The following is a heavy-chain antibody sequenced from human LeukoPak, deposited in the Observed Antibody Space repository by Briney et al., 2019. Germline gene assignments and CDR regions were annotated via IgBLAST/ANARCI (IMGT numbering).Heavy chain of an antibody. D-gene: IGHD3-10*01. Sequence: GGSLRLSCAASGFTFSSYSMNWVRQAPGKGLEWVSSISSSSSYIYYADSVKGRFTISRDNAKNSLYLQMNSLRAEDTAVYCCAGYYGSGSYDYWGQGTLVTVSS. V-gene: IGHV3-21*01. CDR2: ISSSSSYI. CDR3: AGYYGSGSYDY. CDR1: GFTFSSYS. J-gene: IGHJ4*02.